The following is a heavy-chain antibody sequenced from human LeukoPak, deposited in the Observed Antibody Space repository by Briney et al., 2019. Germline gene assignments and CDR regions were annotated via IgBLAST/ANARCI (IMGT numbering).Heavy chain of an antibody. CDR1: GGSISSGDYY. D-gene: IGHD5-12*01. J-gene: IGHJ6*02. Sequence: SETLSLTCTVSGGSISSGDYYWSWIRQPPGKGLDWIGYIYYSGSTYYNPSLKSRVTISVDTSKNQFSLKLSSVTAADTAVYYCARALRGYSGYDSPYYGMDVWGQGTTVTVSS. V-gene: IGHV4-30-4*01. CDR3: ARALRGYSGYDSPYYGMDV. CDR2: IYYSGST.